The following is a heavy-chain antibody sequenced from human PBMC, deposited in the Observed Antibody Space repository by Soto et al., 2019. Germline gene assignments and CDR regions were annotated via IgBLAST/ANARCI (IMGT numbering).Heavy chain of an antibody. J-gene: IGHJ6*03. V-gene: IGHV1-69*13. CDR3: ARGHTRDFWTVKYYYYYYYMDV. CDR1: GGTFSSYA. Sequence: SVKASCKASGGTFSSYAISWVRQAPGQELEWMGGIIPIFGTANYAQKFQGRVTITADESTSTAYMELSSLRSEDTAVYYCARGHTRDFWTVKYYYYYYYMDVWGKGTTVTVSS. D-gene: IGHD3-3*01. CDR2: IIPIFGTA.